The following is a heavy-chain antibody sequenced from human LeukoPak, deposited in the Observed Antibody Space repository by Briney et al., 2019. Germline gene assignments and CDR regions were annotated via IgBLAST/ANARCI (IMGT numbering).Heavy chain of an antibody. V-gene: IGHV3-23*01. Sequence: GGSLRLSCAASGFTFSNYAMSWVRQAPGRGLEWVSAISGSGDSTYYADSVKGRFTISRDNAKNSLYLQMNSLRDEDTAVYYCARDKVKSGYPRGMDVWGQGTTVTVSS. CDR2: ISGSGDST. J-gene: IGHJ6*02. D-gene: IGHD5-12*01. CDR3: ARDKVKSGYPRGMDV. CDR1: GFTFSNYA.